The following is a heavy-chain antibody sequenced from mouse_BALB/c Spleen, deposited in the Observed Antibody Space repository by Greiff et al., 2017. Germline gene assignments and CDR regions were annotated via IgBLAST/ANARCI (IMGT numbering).Heavy chain of an antibody. CDR2: ISSGSSTI. CDR3: ARSYSYYGSSGDAMDY. D-gene: IGHD1-1*01. V-gene: IGHV5-17*02. Sequence: EVMLVESGGGLVQPGGSRKLSCAASGFTFSSFGMHWVRQAPEKGLEWVAYISSGSSTIYYADTVKGRFTISRDNPKNTLFLQMTSLRSEDTAMYYCARSYSYYGSSGDAMDYWGQGTSVTVSS. J-gene: IGHJ4*01. CDR1: GFTFSSFG.